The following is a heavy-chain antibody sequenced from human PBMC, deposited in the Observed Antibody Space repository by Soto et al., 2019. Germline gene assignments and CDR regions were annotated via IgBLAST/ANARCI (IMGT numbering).Heavy chain of an antibody. D-gene: IGHD6-19*01. Sequence: PSETLSLTCTVSGGSISSSSYYWGWIRQPPGKGLEWIGSIYYSGSTYYNPSLKSRVTISVDTSKNQFSLKLSSVTAADTAVYYCARRCGSGWLFDYWGQGTLVTVS. CDR2: IYYSGST. J-gene: IGHJ4*02. CDR3: ARRCGSGWLFDY. V-gene: IGHV4-39*01. CDR1: GGSISSSSYY.